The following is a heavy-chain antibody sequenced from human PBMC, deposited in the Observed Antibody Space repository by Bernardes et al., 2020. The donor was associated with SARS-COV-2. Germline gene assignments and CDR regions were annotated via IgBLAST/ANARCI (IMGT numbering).Heavy chain of an antibody. Sequence: GESLFLSCAASGFSFRTFGLHWVRQAPGPGLEWVAAMSFDGSDIYSADSVKGRFTISRDISKNTLYLQMNSLTAEDTAVYYCAKDRSRYSLVLDYWGQGSLVTVSS. CDR1: GFSFRTFG. J-gene: IGHJ4*02. V-gene: IGHV3-30*18. CDR3: AKDRSRYSLVLDY. CDR2: MSFDGSDI. D-gene: IGHD3-22*01.